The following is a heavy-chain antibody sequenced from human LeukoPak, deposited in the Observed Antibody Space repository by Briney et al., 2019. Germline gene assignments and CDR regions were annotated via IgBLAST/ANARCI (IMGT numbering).Heavy chain of an antibody. D-gene: IGHD5-12*01. CDR3: ARVGEVDSGYDLEAFDI. CDR1: GYTFTGYY. Sequence: ASVKVSCKASGYTFTGYYMHWVRQAPGQGLEWMGWINPNSGGTNYAQKFQGRVTMTRDTSISTAYMELSRLRSDDTAVYYCARVGEVDSGYDLEAFDIWGQGTMVTVPS. V-gene: IGHV1-2*02. J-gene: IGHJ3*02. CDR2: INPNSGGT.